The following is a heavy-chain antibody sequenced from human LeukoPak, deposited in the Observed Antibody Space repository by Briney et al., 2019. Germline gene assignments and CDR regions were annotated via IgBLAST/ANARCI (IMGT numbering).Heavy chain of an antibody. J-gene: IGHJ6*02. CDR2: ISYDGNNK. CDR1: GFIFGDYA. V-gene: IGHV3-30-3*01. CDR3: ARDSFGMDV. Sequence: GGSLRLSCAASGFIFGDYAMHWVRRAPGKGLEWVSFISYDGNNKYYADSVEGRFTISRDNSKNTLSVQMNSLRPEDTAVYYCARDSFGMDVWGQGTTVIVSS.